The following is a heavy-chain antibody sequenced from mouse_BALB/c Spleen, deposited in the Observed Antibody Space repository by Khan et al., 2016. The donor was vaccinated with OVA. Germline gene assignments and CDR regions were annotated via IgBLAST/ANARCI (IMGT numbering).Heavy chain of an antibody. D-gene: IGHD1-1*01. CDR2: ISTGGNKT. CDR1: GFAFSSYD. Sequence: EVELVESGGGLVKPGGSLKLSCAASGFAFSSYDMSWVRQTSEKRLEWVAFISTGGNKTYYPDSVKGRFTISRDNAKNTLYLQMSSLKSEDTAMYYCTRPHYYGSNYYFDYWGQGTPLTVSS. J-gene: IGHJ2*01. V-gene: IGHV5-12-1*01. CDR3: TRPHYYGSNYYFDY.